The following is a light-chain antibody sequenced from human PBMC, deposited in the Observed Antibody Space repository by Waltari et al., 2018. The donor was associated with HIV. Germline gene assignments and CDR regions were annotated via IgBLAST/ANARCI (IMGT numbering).Light chain of an antibody. V-gene: IGKV1-39*01. J-gene: IGKJ3*01. CDR3: QQTYTNPLT. Sequence: DIQMTQSPSSLSASVGDRVTITCRASQTVSTKLHWYQQKPGKAPKVLIYDVFKLQSGVPSRFSGSGSETEFTLTISSLQPDDFASYFCQQTYTNPLTFGPGTKVDVK. CDR2: DVF. CDR1: QTVSTK.